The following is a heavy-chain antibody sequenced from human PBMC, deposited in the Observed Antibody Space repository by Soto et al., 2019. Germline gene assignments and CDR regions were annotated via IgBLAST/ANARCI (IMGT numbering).Heavy chain of an antibody. CDR1: GFTFGDYA. CDR3: TSSLSTDLFDY. Sequence: GGSLRLSCTASGFTFGDYAMSWFRQAPGKGLEWVGFIRSKAYGGTTEYAASVKGRFTISRDDSKSIAYLQMNSLKTEDTAVYYCTSSLSTDLFDYWGQGTLVTVSS. CDR2: IRSKAYGGTT. D-gene: IGHD6-13*01. J-gene: IGHJ4*02. V-gene: IGHV3-49*03.